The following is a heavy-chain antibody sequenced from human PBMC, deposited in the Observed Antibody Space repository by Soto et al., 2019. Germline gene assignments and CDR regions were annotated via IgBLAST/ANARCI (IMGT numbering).Heavy chain of an antibody. CDR2: IYYGGNT. V-gene: IGHV4-30-2*01. J-gene: IGHJ4*02. CDR3: ARVRREYDTSGPVDY. D-gene: IGHD3-22*01. Sequence: SETLSLTCAVSGGSISSGDYSWNWIRQPPGKGLEWIGYIYYGGNTYYNPSLQSRVTMSVDRSRNQFSLKLNSVTAADTAVYFCARVRREYDTSGPVDYRGQGSLVPVSS. CDR1: GGSISSGDYS.